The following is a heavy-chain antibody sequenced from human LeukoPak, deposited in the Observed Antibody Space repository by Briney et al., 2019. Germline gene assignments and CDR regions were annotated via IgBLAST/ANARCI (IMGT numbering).Heavy chain of an antibody. D-gene: IGHD2-15*01. J-gene: IGHJ5*02. CDR3: ARARKDIVVVVSATPGWFER. Sequence: SETLSLTCTVSGGSISSGGYYWSWIRQHPGKGLEWIGYIYYSGSTYYNPSLKSRVTISVDTSKNQFSLKLSSVTAADTAVYYCARARKDIVVVVSATPGWFERWGQGTLVTVSS. CDR1: GGSISSGGYY. CDR2: IYYSGST. V-gene: IGHV4-31*03.